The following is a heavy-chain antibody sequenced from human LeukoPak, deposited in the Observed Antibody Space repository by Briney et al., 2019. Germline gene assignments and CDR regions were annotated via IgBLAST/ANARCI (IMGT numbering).Heavy chain of an antibody. CDR2: INTDGSST. CDR1: GFTFSSYW. D-gene: IGHD3-22*01. J-gene: IGHJ4*02. V-gene: IGHV3-74*01. CDR3: AKPRYYYDSSGYEVDY. Sequence: GGSLRLSCAASGFTFSSYWMHWVRQAPGKGLVWVSRINTDGSSTSYADSVKGRFTISRDNAKNTLYLQMNSLRAEDTAVYYCAKPRYYYDSSGYEVDYWGQGTLVTVSS.